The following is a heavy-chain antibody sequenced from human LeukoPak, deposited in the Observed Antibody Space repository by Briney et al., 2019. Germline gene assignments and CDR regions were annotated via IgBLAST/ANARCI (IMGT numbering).Heavy chain of an antibody. D-gene: IGHD1-26*01. Sequence: PGGSLRLSCAASGFTFSSYGMHWVRQAPGKGLEWVAVISYDGSNKYYADSVKGRFTISRDNSKNTLNLQMTSLRPEDTAVYYCTRGLGAIRGGWFDPWGQGTLVTVSS. J-gene: IGHJ5*02. CDR1: GFTFSSYG. CDR3: TRGLGAIRGGWFDP. V-gene: IGHV3-30-3*01. CDR2: ISYDGSNK.